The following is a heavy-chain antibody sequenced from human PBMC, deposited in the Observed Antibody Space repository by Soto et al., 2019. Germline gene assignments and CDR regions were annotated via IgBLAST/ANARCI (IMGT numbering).Heavy chain of an antibody. V-gene: IGHV4-30-2*01. CDR3: AASRGYSYGPNPLFDY. CDR1: GGSISSGGYS. CDR2: IYHSGST. Sequence: PSETLSLTCAVSGGSISSGGYSWSWIRQPPGKGLEWIGYIYHSGSTYYNPSLKSRVTISVDRSKNQFSLKLSSVTAADTAVYYCAASRGYSYGPNPLFDYWGQGTLVTVSS. J-gene: IGHJ4*02. D-gene: IGHD5-18*01.